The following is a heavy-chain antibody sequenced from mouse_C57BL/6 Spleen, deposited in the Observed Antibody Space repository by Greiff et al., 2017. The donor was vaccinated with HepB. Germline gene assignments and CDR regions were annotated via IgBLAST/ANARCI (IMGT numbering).Heavy chain of an antibody. D-gene: IGHD4-1*02. CDR3: ARWPLNWDAGLAMDY. CDR1: GYTFTDYY. CDR2: INPYNGGT. Sequence: EVQLQQSGPVLVKPGASVKMSCKASGYTFTDYYMNWVKQSHGQSLEWIGVINPYNGGTSYNQKFKGKATLTVDKSSSTAYMELNSLTSGDYAVYYCARWPLNWDAGLAMDYWGQGTSVTVSS. J-gene: IGHJ4*01. V-gene: IGHV1-19*01.